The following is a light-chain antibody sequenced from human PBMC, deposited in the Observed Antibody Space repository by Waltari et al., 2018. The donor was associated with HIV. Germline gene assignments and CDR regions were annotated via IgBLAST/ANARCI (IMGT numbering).Light chain of an antibody. Sequence: EIVLTQSLGTLSVSPGERATLSCRASQSVRSTSLAWYQQKPGQAPRILIDGATSRATGFPDRFSGSGSGTDVTLTISRPEPEDIAVYYCQQCGNSPWTFGQGTKVEIK. V-gene: IGKV3-20*01. J-gene: IGKJ1*01. CDR2: GAT. CDR3: QQCGNSPWT. CDR1: QSVRSTS.